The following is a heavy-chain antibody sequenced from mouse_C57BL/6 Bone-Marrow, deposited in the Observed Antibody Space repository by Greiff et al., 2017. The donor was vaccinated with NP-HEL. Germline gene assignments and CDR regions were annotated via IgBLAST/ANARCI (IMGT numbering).Heavy chain of an antibody. J-gene: IGHJ3*01. CDR2: ISDGGSYT. D-gene: IGHD4-1*01. V-gene: IGHV5-4*03. CDR1: GFTFSSYA. Sequence: DVMLVESGGGLVKPGGSLKLSCAASGFTFSSYAMSWVRQTPEKRLEWVATISDGGSYTYYTDNVKGRFTISRDNAKNNLYLQMSHLKSEDTAMYYCARVQDSTGTGACFAYWGQGTLVTVSA. CDR3: ARVQDSTGTGACFAY.